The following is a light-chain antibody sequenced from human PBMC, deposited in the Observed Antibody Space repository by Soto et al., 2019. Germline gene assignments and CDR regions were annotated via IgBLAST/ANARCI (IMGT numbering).Light chain of an antibody. CDR3: QQYNSYPWT. Sequence: DIQMTQSPSSVSAAVGDRVSITCRSSEDISTWLAWYQQKPGKAPKLLIYAASSLQSGVPSRFSGSGSGTDFTLTISSLQPDDFAPYYCQQYNSYPWTFGQGTKVDIK. V-gene: IGKV1D-16*01. CDR1: EDISTW. CDR2: AAS. J-gene: IGKJ1*01.